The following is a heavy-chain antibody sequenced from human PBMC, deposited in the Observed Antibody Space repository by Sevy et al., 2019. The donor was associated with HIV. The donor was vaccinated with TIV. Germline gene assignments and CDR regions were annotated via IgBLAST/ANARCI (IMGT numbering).Heavy chain of an antibody. V-gene: IGHV3-30*18. Sequence: GGSLRLSCAASGFTFSSYGMHWVRQAPGKGLEWVAVISYDGSNKYYADSVKGRFTISRDNSKNTLYLQMNSLRAEDTAVYHCAKSIAAAELAYYYYGMDVWGQGTTVTVSS. CDR2: ISYDGSNK. CDR3: AKSIAAAELAYYYYGMDV. CDR1: GFTFSSYG. J-gene: IGHJ6*02. D-gene: IGHD6-13*01.